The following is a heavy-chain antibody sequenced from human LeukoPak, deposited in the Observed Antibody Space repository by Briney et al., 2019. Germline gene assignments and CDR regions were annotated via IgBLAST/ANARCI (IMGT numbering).Heavy chain of an antibody. D-gene: IGHD2-2*01. J-gene: IGHJ3*02. Sequence: SETLSLTCTVSGGSISSSSYYWGWIRQPPGKGLEWIGSIYYSGSTYYNPSLKSRVTISVDTSKNQFSLKLSSVTAADTAVYYCAGCSSPSCYHAFDIWGQGTMVTVSS. V-gene: IGHV4-39*01. CDR1: GGSISSSSYY. CDR3: AGCSSPSCYHAFDI. CDR2: IYYSGST.